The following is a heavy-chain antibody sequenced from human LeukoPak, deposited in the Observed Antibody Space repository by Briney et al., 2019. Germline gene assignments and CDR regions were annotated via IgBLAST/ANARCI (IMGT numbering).Heavy chain of an antibody. J-gene: IGHJ5*02. CDR2: ISYDGSNK. Sequence: GGSLRLSCAASGFTFSSYAMHWVRQAPGKGLEWVAVISYDGSNKYYADSVKGRFTISRDNSKNTLYLQMNSLRAEDTAVYYCARQGRFGELFWFDPWGQGTLVTVSS. CDR3: ARQGRFGELFWFDP. V-gene: IGHV3-30-3*01. D-gene: IGHD3-10*01. CDR1: GFTFSSYA.